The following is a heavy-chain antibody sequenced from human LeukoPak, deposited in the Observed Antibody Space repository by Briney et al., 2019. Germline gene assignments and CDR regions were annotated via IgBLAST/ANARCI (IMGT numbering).Heavy chain of an antibody. CDR1: GYTSTGYY. CDR3: ASIGETTSYDFWSGYPDY. J-gene: IGHJ4*02. V-gene: IGHV1-2*02. D-gene: IGHD3-3*01. Sequence: ASVRVSCKASGYTSTGYYMHWVRQAPGQGLEWLGWMNPNSGGTNYAQTFQGRVTMTRDTSISTAYMELSGLRSDDTAVYYCASIGETTSYDFWSGYPDYWGQGTLVTVSS. CDR2: MNPNSGGT.